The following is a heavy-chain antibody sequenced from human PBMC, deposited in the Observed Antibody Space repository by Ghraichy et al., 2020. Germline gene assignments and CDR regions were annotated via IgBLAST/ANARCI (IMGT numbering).Heavy chain of an antibody. D-gene: IGHD6-19*01. J-gene: IGHJ4*02. Sequence: GESLNISCSASGFTFSSYAMHWVRQAPGKGLESVSGISSNGGFTYYADSVKGIFTISRDNSKNTLYLQMSSLRTEDTAVYYCVKGDRSGWYGFLFDYWGQGTLVTVSS. CDR1: GFTFSSYA. CDR2: ISSNGGFT. CDR3: VKGDRSGWYGFLFDY. V-gene: IGHV3-64D*06.